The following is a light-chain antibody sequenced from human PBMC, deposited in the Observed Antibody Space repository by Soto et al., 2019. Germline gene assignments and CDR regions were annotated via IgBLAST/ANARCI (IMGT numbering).Light chain of an antibody. CDR1: QGISNY. CDR2: AAS. V-gene: IGKV1-27*01. CDR3: QKYNSARWT. J-gene: IGKJ1*01. Sequence: IPITQSPFSPSPSVGDRVTIPCRASQGISNYLAWYQQKPGKVPNLLIYAASTLQSGVPSRFSGSGSGTDFTLTISSLQPEDVATYYCQKYNSARWTFGQGTKVDIK.